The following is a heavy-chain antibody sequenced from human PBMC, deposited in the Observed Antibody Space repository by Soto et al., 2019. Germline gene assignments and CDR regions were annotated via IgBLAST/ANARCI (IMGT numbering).Heavy chain of an antibody. Sequence: GASVKVSCEASGYTFTSYGISWVGQAPGQRLEWMGWISAYNGNTNYAQKLQGRVTMTTDTSTSTAYMELRSLRSDDTAVYYCARSLPAAYDAFDIWGQGTMVTVSS. CDR3: ARSLPAAYDAFDI. CDR1: GYTFTSYG. CDR2: ISAYNGNT. D-gene: IGHD2-2*01. J-gene: IGHJ3*02. V-gene: IGHV1-18*01.